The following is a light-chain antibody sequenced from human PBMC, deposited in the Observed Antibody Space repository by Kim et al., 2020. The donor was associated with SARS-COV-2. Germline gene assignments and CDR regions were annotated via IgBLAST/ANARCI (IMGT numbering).Light chain of an antibody. CDR3: NSRDSSGNHLV. J-gene: IGLJ3*02. V-gene: IGLV3-19*01. CDR2: GKN. CDR1: SLRSYY. Sequence: LGQTVMITCQGDSLRSYYASWYQQKPGQAPVLVIYGKNNRPSGIPDRFSGSSSGNTASLTITGAQAEDEADYYCNSRDSSGNHLVFGGGTQLTVL.